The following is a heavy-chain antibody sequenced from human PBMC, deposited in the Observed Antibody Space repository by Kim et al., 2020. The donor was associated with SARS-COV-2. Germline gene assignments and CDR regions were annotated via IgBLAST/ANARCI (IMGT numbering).Heavy chain of an antibody. CDR1: GYTFTSYG. V-gene: IGHV1-18*01. Sequence: ASVKVSCKASGYTFTSYGISWVRQAPGQGLEWMGWISAYNGNTNYAQKLQGRVTMTTDTSTSTAYMELRSLRSDDTAVYYCARDPGGVTYYYGSGSFDYWGQGTLVTVSS. CDR2: ISAYNGNT. J-gene: IGHJ4*02. CDR3: ARDPGGVTYYYGSGSFDY. D-gene: IGHD3-10*01.